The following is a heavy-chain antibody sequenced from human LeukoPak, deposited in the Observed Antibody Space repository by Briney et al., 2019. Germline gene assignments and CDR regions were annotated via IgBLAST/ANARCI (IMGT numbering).Heavy chain of an antibody. V-gene: IGHV3-7*01. J-gene: IGHJ6*03. Sequence: GGSLRLSCAASGFTFSSGWMSWGRQAPGRGREGWANIKQDGSEKYYVASVKGRFTISRDNAKNSLYLQMNSLRAEDTAVYYCARDGPDYGEYYYCSYYLDVWGKGTTVTVSS. CDR2: IKQDGSEK. D-gene: IGHD4-17*01. CDR3: ARDGPDYGEYYYCSYYLDV. CDR1: GFTFSSGW.